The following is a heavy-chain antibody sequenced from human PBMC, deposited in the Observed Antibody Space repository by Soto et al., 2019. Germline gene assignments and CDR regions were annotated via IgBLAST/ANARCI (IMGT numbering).Heavy chain of an antibody. V-gene: IGHV2-5*02. CDR3: TKKGQYHDSSACGRDCYMDV. CDR1: GFSFTTYGVG. J-gene: IGHJ6*04. D-gene: IGHD2-2*01. Sequence: QITLKESGPTLVKPTQTLTLTCTFSGFSFTTYGVGVGWIRQAPGKAPEWLALIYWDDQKTFRSSLESRLTITKDTSKDQMVLTITNMDPVDTATYYCTKKGQYHDSSACGRDCYMDVWGKGTTVNVSS. CDR2: IYWDDQK.